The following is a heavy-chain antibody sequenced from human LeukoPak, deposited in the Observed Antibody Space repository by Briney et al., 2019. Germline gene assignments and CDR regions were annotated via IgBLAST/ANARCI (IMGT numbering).Heavy chain of an antibody. V-gene: IGHV1-69*13. Sequence: PVKVSCKASGYTFTSYYIHWVRQAPGQGLEWMGGIIPIFGTANYAQKFQGRVTITADESTSTAYMELSSLRSEDTAVYYCAHEYYYDSSGYSSDAFDIWGQGTMVTVSS. CDR3: AHEYYYDSSGYSSDAFDI. J-gene: IGHJ3*02. CDR1: GYTFTSYY. D-gene: IGHD3-22*01. CDR2: IIPIFGTA.